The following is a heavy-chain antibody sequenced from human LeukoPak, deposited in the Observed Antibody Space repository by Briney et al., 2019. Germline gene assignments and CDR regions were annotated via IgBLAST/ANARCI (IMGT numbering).Heavy chain of an antibody. CDR2: ISSSSSYI. CDR3: ARGVVDYYDFWSGYYTGGYFDY. V-gene: IGHV3-21*01. D-gene: IGHD3-3*01. J-gene: IGHJ4*02. CDR1: GFTFSSYS. Sequence: PGGSLRLSCAASGFTFSSYSMNWVRQAPGKGLEWVSSISSSSSYIYYADSVKGRFTISRDNAKNSLYLQMNSLRAEDTAVYYCARGVVDYYDFWSGYYTGGYFDYWGQGTLVTVSS.